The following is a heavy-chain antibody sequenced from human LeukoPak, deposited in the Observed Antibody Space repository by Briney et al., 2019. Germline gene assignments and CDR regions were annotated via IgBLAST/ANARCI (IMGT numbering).Heavy chain of an antibody. V-gene: IGHV4-39*07. CDR3: ARAFYPGYYSYMAV. D-gene: IGHD3-3*02. J-gene: IGHJ6*03. CDR2: INYSGTT. Sequence: SETLSLTCTASGGSISTSIYYWGWIRQPPEKGLEWIGSINYSGTTYYNPSLKSRVTISVDTSKNQFSLKLSSVTAADTAVYYCARAFYPGYYSYMAVWGKGTTVTVSS. CDR1: GGSISTSIYY.